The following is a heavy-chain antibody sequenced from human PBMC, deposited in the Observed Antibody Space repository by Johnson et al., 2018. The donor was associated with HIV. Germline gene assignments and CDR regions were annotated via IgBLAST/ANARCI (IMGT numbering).Heavy chain of an antibody. CDR3: AKGLYGSGSYDAFDI. Sequence: QVQLVESGGGLVQPGGSLRLSCAASGFTFSDHYMDWVRQAPGKGLEWVAVIWYDGSNKYYADSVEGRFTISRDNAKNSLYLQMNSLRAEDTALYYCAKGLYGSGSYDAFDIWGQGTMVTVSS. CDR2: IWYDGSNK. CDR1: GFTFSDHY. J-gene: IGHJ3*02. V-gene: IGHV3-33*03. D-gene: IGHD3-10*01.